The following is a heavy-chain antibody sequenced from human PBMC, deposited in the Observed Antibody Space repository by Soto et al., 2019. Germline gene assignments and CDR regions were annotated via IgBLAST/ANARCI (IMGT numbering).Heavy chain of an antibody. CDR1: GGSISSYY. Sequence: QVQLQESGPGLVKPSETLSLTCTVSGGSISSYYWSWIRQPPGKGLEWIAYIYYSGSTNYNPSLKSRVTISVDTSKNQFSLKLSSVTAADTAVYYCARRYGPGFEYWGQGTLVNVSS. J-gene: IGHJ4*02. V-gene: IGHV4-59*08. CDR3: ARRYGPGFEY. CDR2: IYYSGST. D-gene: IGHD4-17*01.